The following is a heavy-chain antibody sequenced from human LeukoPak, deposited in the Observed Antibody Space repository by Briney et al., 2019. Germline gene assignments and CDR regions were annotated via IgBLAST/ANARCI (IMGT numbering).Heavy chain of an antibody. Sequence: PGGTLRLSCAASGFTFSSYGMSWVRQAPGKGLEWVSAISGSGGSTYYADSVKGRFTISRDNSKNTLYLQMNSLRAEDTAVYYCAGVIYYDFWSGYQNWGQGTLVTVSS. J-gene: IGHJ4*02. D-gene: IGHD3-3*01. CDR1: GFTFSSYG. V-gene: IGHV3-23*01. CDR3: AGVIYYDFWSGYQN. CDR2: ISGSGGST.